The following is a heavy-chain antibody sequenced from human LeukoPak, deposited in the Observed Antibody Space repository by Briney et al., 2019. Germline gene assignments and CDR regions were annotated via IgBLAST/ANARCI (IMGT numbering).Heavy chain of an antibody. Sequence: GSLRLSCAASGFTVSSNYVSWVRQAPGKGLEWVSTSYRGGSTYYADSAKGRFTISRDNSKNTVYLQINTLRVEDTAVYYCARGGLETAVKYFFDYWGQGTLITVSS. CDR1: GFTVSSNY. V-gene: IGHV3-66*01. D-gene: IGHD1-1*01. J-gene: IGHJ4*02. CDR3: ARGGLETAVKYFFDY. CDR2: SYRGGST.